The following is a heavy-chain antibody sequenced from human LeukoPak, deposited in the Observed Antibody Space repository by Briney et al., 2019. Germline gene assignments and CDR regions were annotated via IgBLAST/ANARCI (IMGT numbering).Heavy chain of an antibody. CDR2: INSDGSST. V-gene: IGHV3-74*01. CDR1: GFTFSSYW. D-gene: IGHD2-2*01. CDR3: ARGVGYCSSTSCYWWFDP. Sequence: GGTLRLSCAASGFTFSSYWMHWVRQAPGKGLVWVSRINSDGSSTSYADSVKGRFTISRDNAKNTLYLQMNSLRAEDTAVYYCARGVGYCSSTSCYWWFDPWGQGTLVTVSS. J-gene: IGHJ5*02.